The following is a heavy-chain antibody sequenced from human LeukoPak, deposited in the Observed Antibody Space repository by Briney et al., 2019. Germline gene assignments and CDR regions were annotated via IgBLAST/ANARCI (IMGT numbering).Heavy chain of an antibody. CDR2: INWNSGNI. CDR1: GFTFDGYA. V-gene: IGHV3-9*01. Sequence: PGGSLRLSCAASGFTFDGYAMHWVRQAPGKGLEWVSGINWNSGNIAYADSVKGRFTISRDNAKNSLYLQMNSLRPEDTALYHCAKDIRDYGDYGLAPGAFDIWGRRTMVTVSS. D-gene: IGHD4-17*01. J-gene: IGHJ3*02. CDR3: AKDIRDYGDYGLAPGAFDI.